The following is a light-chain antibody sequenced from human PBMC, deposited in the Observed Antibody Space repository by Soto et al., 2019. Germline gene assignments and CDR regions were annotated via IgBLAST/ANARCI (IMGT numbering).Light chain of an antibody. CDR3: QQYASSPAYT. J-gene: IGKJ2*01. V-gene: IGKV3-20*01. CDR1: QSVNSAY. CDR2: GAS. Sequence: EIVLTQSPGTLSLSPGERVTLSCRAGQSVNSAYLAWYQQKPGQAPRLLMYGASSRATGIPDRFSGSGSGTDFTLTISRLEPEDFAVYYCQQYASSPAYTFGQGTKVDIK.